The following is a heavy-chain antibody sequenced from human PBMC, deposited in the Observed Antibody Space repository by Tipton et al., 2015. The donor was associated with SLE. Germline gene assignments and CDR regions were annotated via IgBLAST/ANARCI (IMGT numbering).Heavy chain of an antibody. J-gene: IGHJ5*02. CDR1: GFTVSSYW. CDR3: AKDFSGPLGS. D-gene: IGHD1-1*01. Sequence: SLRLSCAASGFTVSSYWMHWVRQDPRKGLVWVSLINENGNTITYAGSVKGRFTISRDNAKNTLYLQMNSLSADDSGLYYCAKDFSGPLGSWGQVTLIAVSS. CDR2: INENGNTI. V-gene: IGHV3-74*01.